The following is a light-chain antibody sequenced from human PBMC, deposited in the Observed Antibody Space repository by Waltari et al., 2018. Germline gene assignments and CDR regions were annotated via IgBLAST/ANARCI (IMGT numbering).Light chain of an antibody. Sequence: EVVLTPSPATLSLSPGERATRACRASQSVSTSLGWYQQKPGQTPRLLIYDASTRATGIPARFSGSGSGTDFTLTITSLEPEDFVVYYCQQRSNWPPVVTFGGGTKVEIK. J-gene: IGKJ4*01. CDR3: QQRSNWPPVVT. V-gene: IGKV3-11*01. CDR1: QSVSTS. CDR2: DAS.